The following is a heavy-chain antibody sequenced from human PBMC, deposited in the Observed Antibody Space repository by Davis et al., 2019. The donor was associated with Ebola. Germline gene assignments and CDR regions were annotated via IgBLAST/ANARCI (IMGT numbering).Heavy chain of an antibody. J-gene: IGHJ3*02. V-gene: IGHV3-7*01. Sequence: GESLKISCAASGFTFSSYWMSWVRQAPGKGLEWVANIKQDGSDKFYVDSVRGRFTISKDNAKSSLFLQMNSLRAEDTAVYYCAKSRGGHGDYVGLESFDMWGQGTMVTVSS. CDR3: AKSRGGHGDYVGLESFDM. CDR2: IKQDGSDK. CDR1: GFTFSSYW. D-gene: IGHD4-17*01.